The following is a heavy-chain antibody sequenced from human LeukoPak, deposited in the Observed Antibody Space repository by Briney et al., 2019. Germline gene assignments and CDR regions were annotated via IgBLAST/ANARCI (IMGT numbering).Heavy chain of an antibody. CDR3: ARRGGDGGYFDY. Sequence: GESLKISCKGSGYSFTNYWVGWVRQMPGKGLEWMGIIYPGDSDIRYRPSFEGQVTISADKSISTAYLQWNSLRASDTAMYFCARRGGDGGYFDYWGQGTLVTVSS. CDR1: GYSFTNYW. CDR2: IYPGDSDI. V-gene: IGHV5-51*01. D-gene: IGHD4-17*01. J-gene: IGHJ4*02.